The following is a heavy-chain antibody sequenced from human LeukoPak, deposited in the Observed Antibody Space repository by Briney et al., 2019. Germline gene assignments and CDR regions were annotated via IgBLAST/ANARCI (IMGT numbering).Heavy chain of an antibody. V-gene: IGHV3-43*02. Sequence: GGSLRLSCAASGFTFDDYAMHWVRQAPGKGLDWVSLISGDGGSTYYADSVKGRFTISRDNSKNSLYLQMNSLRTEDTASYYCAKGSVGATTVSLDYWGQGTLVTVSS. J-gene: IGHJ4*02. CDR3: AKGSVGATTVSLDY. D-gene: IGHD1-26*01. CDR1: GFTFDDYA. CDR2: ISGDGGST.